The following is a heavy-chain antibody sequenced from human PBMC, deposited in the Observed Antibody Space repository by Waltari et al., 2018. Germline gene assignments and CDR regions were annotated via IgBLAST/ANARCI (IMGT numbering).Heavy chain of an antibody. CDR3: ARQNVGGMEVVIQDHFDY. CDR1: DVSISSSSFY. CDR2: IYYSGST. V-gene: IGHV4-39*01. Sequence: HLQLQESGPGLVKPSETLSLTCTVSDVSISSSSFYLVWIRQPPGKGLEWIGSIYYSGSTYYDPSLKSRVTISVDTSKNQFSLKLSSVTAADTAVYYCARQNVGGMEVVIQDHFDYWGQGTLVTVSS. J-gene: IGHJ4*02. D-gene: IGHD3-22*01.